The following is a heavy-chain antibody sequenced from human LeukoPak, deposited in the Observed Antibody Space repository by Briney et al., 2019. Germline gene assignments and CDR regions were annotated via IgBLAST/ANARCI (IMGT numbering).Heavy chain of an antibody. CDR3: ARDPIAGAFDI. D-gene: IGHD2-21*01. V-gene: IGHV3-21*01. CDR1: GFTFSSYS. J-gene: IGHJ3*02. Sequence: GGSLRLSCAASGFTFSSYSMNWVRQAPGKGLEWVSSISSSSSYIYYADSVKGRFTISRDNAKNSLYLQMNSLRAEDTAVYYCARDPIAGAFDIWGQGTMVTVSP. CDR2: ISSSSSYI.